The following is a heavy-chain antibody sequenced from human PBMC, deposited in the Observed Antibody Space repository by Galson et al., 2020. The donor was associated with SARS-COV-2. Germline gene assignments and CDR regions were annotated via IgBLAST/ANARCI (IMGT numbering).Heavy chain of an antibody. CDR1: GYSFTSYW. CDR2: IDPSDSYT. D-gene: IGHD2-2*02. CDR3: ARLSYCSSTSCYRLDY. Sequence: HGESLKISCKGSGYSFTSYWISWVRQMPGKGLEWMGRIDPSDSYTNYSPSFQGHVTISADKSISTAYLQWSSLKASDTAMYYCARLSYCSSTSCYRLDYWGQGTLVTVSS. J-gene: IGHJ4*02. V-gene: IGHV5-10-1*01.